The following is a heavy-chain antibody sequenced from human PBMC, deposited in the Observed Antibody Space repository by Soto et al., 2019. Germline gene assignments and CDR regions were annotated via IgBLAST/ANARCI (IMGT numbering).Heavy chain of an antibody. CDR2: ISAYNGNT. D-gene: IGHD6-13*01. CDR1: GYTFTSYG. J-gene: IGHJ5*02. V-gene: IGHV1-18*01. Sequence: ASVKVSCKASGYTFTSYGISWVRQAPGQGLEWMGWISAYNGNTNYAQKLQGRVTMTTDTSTSTAYMELRSLRSDDTAVYYCAIAYSSSWYFGFDPWGQGTLVTVSS. CDR3: AIAYSSSWYFGFDP.